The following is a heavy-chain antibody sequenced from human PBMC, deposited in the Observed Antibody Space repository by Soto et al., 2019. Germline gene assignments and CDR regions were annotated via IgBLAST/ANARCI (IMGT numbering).Heavy chain of an antibody. CDR2: ISYGGSKK. V-gene: IGHV3-30*18. Sequence: QVQLVESGGGVVQPGRSLRLSCAASGFTFRSNSMHWVRQAPGKGLEWVAVISYGGSKKYYADSVKGRFTISRDNSKNTLYLQMNSLRVEDTAVYFCAKDVSGTTAYFDYWGQGTLVTVSS. J-gene: IGHJ4*02. CDR1: GFTFRSNS. D-gene: IGHD1-26*01. CDR3: AKDVSGTTAYFDY.